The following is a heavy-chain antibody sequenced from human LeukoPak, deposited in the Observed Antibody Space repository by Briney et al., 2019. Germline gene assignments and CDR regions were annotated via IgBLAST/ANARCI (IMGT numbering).Heavy chain of an antibody. CDR1: GFTFSSYS. D-gene: IGHD5-24*01. Sequence: GGSLRLSCAASGFTFSSYSMNWVRQAPGKGLEWVSYISSSSSTKYYADSVKGRFTISRDNAKNSLYLQMNSLRAEDTAVYYCARRWLQSWGMDVWGKGTTVTVSS. V-gene: IGHV3-48*04. J-gene: IGHJ6*03. CDR3: ARRWLQSWGMDV. CDR2: ISSSSSTK.